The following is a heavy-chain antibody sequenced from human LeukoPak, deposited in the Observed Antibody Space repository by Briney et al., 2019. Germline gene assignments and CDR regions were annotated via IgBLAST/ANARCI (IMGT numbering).Heavy chain of an antibody. V-gene: IGHV4-39*07. Sequence: TSETLSHTCTVSGCSISSSSCYWGWIRQPPGKGLEWIGSIYYSGSTYYNPSLKSRVTISVDTSKNQFSLKLSSVTAADTAMYYCARVSGYDWESFYDYWGQGSLVTVSS. J-gene: IGHJ4*02. CDR1: GCSISSSSCY. D-gene: IGHD5-12*01. CDR2: IYYSGST. CDR3: ARVSGYDWESFYDY.